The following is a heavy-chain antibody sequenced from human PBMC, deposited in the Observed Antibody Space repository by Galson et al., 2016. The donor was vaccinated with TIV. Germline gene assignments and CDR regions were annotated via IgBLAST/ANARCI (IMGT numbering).Heavy chain of an antibody. V-gene: IGHV3-23*01. CDR2: ISGGGGNI. Sequence: SLRLSCAASGFTFSSYAMTWVRQAPGKGLEWVTAISGGGGNIYYADSVKGRFTISRDNSRDTLYMQMNSLRDEDTAVYYCVKVPSSGFPYCYAMDVWGQGTTVTVSS. CDR1: GFTFSSYA. J-gene: IGHJ6*02. CDR3: VKVPSSGFPYCYAMDV. D-gene: IGHD6-19*01.